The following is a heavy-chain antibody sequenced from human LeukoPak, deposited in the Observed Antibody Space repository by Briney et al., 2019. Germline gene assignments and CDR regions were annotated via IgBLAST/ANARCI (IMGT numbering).Heavy chain of an antibody. Sequence: GGSLRLSCAASGFTFSDYWMHWVRQPPGNGLVWVSRINTDGTFIRHADSVQGRFTISRDAAKNTLFLQMNSLRAEDTAVYYCAREARVGGALQYWGQGVLVTVSA. J-gene: IGHJ4*02. CDR3: AREARVGGALQY. CDR1: GFTFSDYW. V-gene: IGHV3-74*01. CDR2: INTDGTFI. D-gene: IGHD1-26*01.